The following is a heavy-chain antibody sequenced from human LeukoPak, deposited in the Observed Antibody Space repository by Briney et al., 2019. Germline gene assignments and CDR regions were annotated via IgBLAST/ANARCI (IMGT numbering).Heavy chain of an antibody. CDR3: ARDRKGVVTDY. Sequence: ASVKVSCKASGYTFTGYRMHWVRQAPGQGLEWMGRINPNSGDTNYAQKFQGRVTMTRDTSISTAYMELSRLRSDDTAVYYCARDRKGVVTDYWGQGTLVTVSS. CDR1: GYTFTGYR. J-gene: IGHJ4*02. V-gene: IGHV1-2*06. D-gene: IGHD2-8*01. CDR2: INPNSGDT.